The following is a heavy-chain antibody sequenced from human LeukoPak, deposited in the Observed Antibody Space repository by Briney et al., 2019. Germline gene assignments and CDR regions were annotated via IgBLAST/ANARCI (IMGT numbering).Heavy chain of an antibody. CDR2: IIPIFGTA. D-gene: IGHD3-9*01. CDR1: GGTXSSYA. Sequence: SVKVSCKASGGTXSSYAISEVRQAPGQGLEWMGGIIPIFGTANYAQKFQGRVTITADESTSTAYMELSSLRSEDTAVYYCARSARSLRYFDWSHWGQGTLVTVSS. J-gene: IGHJ4*02. V-gene: IGHV1-69*13. CDR3: ARSARSLRYFDWSH.